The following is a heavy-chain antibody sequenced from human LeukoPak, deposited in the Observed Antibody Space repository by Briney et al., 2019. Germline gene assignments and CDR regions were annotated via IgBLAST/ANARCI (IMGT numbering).Heavy chain of an antibody. D-gene: IGHD1-26*01. CDR3: ARGEGLFDP. Sequence: SETLSLTCTVSGGSISSSSYYWGWIRQPPGKGLEWIGSIYYSGSTYYNPSLNSRVTISVDTSKNQFSPKLSSVAAADTAVYYCARGEGLFDPWGQGTLVTVSS. V-gene: IGHV4-39*07. CDR2: IYYSGST. CDR1: GGSISSSSYY. J-gene: IGHJ5*02.